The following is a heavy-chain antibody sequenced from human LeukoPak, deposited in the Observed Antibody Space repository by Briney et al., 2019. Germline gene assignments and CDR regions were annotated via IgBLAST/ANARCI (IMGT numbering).Heavy chain of an antibody. J-gene: IGHJ6*02. D-gene: IGHD6-13*01. CDR3: AKDRGYSSSWWYGMDV. V-gene: IGHV3-9*01. CDR2: ISWNSGSI. CDR1: GFTFDDYA. Sequence: GGSLRLSCAASGFTFDDYAMHWVRQAPGKGLEWVSGISWNSGSIGYADSVKGRFTISRDNAKNSLYLQMNSLRAEDTALYYCAKDRGYSSSWWYGMDVWGQGTTVTVSS.